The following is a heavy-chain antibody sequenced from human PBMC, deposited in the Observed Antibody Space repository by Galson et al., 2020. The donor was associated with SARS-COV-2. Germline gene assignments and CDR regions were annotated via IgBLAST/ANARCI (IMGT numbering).Heavy chain of an antibody. V-gene: IGHV4-39*07. CDR2: VYYTDTT. CDR1: GGSVGSGSHY. J-gene: IGHJ4*02. CDR3: ARGDYGDPQAKLQYYFDY. Sequence: SETLSLTCPVSGGSVGSGSHYWAWIRQPPGRGLEWIGSVYYTDTTDYNPSLKSRVSISVDTSKNQFSLTLTSVTAADTAVYYCARGDYGDPQAKLQYYFDYWGQGTLVTVSS. D-gene: IGHD4-17*01.